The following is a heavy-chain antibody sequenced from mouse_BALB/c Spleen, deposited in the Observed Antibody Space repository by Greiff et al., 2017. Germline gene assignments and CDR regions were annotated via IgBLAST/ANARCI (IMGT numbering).Heavy chain of an antibody. CDR1: GFTFSSYT. Sequence: EVMLVESGGGLVKPGGSLKLSCAASGFTFSSYTMSWVRQTPEKRLEWVATISSGGSYTYYPDSVKGRFTISRDNAKNTLYLQMSSLKSEDTAMYYCTRGGSSWDYWGQGTLVTVSA. CDR3: TRGGSSWDY. CDR2: ISSGGSYT. D-gene: IGHD1-1*01. V-gene: IGHV5-6-4*01. J-gene: IGHJ3*01.